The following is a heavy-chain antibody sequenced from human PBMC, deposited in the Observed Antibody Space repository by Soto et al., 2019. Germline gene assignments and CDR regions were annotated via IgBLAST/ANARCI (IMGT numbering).Heavy chain of an antibody. D-gene: IGHD3-3*02. Sequence: SETLSLTCTVSGGSVSSGSYYWSWIRQPPGKGLEWIGSIYYSGSTYYNPSLKSRVTISVDTSKNQFSLKPSSVTAADTAVYYCASPKIAFYNWFDPWGQGTLVTVSS. CDR1: GGSVSSGSYY. CDR2: IYYSGST. J-gene: IGHJ5*02. CDR3: ASPKIAFYNWFDP. V-gene: IGHV4-39*01.